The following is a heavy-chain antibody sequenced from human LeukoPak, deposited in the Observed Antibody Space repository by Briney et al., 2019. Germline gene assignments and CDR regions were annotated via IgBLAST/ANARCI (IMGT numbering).Heavy chain of an antibody. V-gene: IGHV3-23*01. D-gene: IGHD3-22*01. J-gene: IGHJ4*02. CDR2: ISGSGGST. CDR1: GFTFSSYT. Sequence: GGSLRLSCAASGFTFSSYTMSWVRQAPGKGLEWVSTISGSGGSTNYADSVKGRFTISRDNSKNTLYLQMNSLRAEDTAVYYCARDGGYYYDLWGQGTLVTVSS. CDR3: ARDGGYYYDL.